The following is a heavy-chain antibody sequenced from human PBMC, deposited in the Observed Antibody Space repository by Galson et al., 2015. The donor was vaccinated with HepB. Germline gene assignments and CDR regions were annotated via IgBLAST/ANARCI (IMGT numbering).Heavy chain of an antibody. CDR3: ASVTVGATRAIDY. Sequence: SVNVSCKASGGTFSSYAISWVRQAPGQGLEWMGGIIPILGIANYAQKFQGRVTITADKSTSTAYMELSSLRSEDTAVYYCASVTVGATRAIDYWGQGTLVTVSS. V-gene: IGHV1-69*10. CDR1: GGTFSSYA. CDR2: IIPILGIA. D-gene: IGHD1-26*01. J-gene: IGHJ4*02.